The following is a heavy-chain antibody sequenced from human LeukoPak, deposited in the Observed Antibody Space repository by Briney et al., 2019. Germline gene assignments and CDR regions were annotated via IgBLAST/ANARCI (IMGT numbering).Heavy chain of an antibody. J-gene: IGHJ4*02. V-gene: IGHV3-30-3*01. CDR3: ARGNRPFHGSGWYKDY. CDR1: GFTFSSYA. CDR2: ISYDGSNQ. Sequence: GGSLRLSCAASGFTFSSYAMHWVRQAPGKGLEWVALISYDGSNQNYADSVKGRFTISRDNPKNTLYLQMNSLRAEDTAVYYCARGNRPFHGSGWYKDYWGQGTLVTVSS. D-gene: IGHD6-19*01.